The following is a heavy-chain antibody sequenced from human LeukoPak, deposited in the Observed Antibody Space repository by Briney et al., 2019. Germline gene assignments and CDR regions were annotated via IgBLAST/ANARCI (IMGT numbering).Heavy chain of an antibody. J-gene: IGHJ5*02. D-gene: IGHD6-6*01. Sequence: AASVKDSCKASGYTFTGYYMHWVRQAPGQGLEWMGWINPNSGGTNYAQKFQGRVTMTRDTSISTAYMELSRLRSDDTAVYYCAREFGIAARRRGSWFDPWGQGTLVTVSS. V-gene: IGHV1-2*02. CDR1: GYTFTGYY. CDR2: INPNSGGT. CDR3: AREFGIAARRRGSWFDP.